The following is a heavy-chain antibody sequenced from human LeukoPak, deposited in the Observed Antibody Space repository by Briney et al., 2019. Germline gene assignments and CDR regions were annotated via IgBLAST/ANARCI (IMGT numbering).Heavy chain of an antibody. J-gene: IGHJ4*02. D-gene: IGHD4-23*01. CDR3: AKGTTVVTVFNY. V-gene: IGHV3-23*01. CDR1: GFTFISYA. Sequence: GSLRLSCAASGFTFISYAMSWVRQAPGKGLEWVSAISGSGGSTYYADSVKGRFTISRDNSKNTLYLQMNNLRGEDTAVYYCAKGTTVVTVFNYWGQGTLVTVSS. CDR2: ISGSGGST.